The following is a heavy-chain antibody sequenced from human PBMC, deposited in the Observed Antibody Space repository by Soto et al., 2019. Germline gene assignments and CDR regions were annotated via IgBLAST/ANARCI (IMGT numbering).Heavy chain of an antibody. J-gene: IGHJ6*02. CDR2: IYYSGST. V-gene: IGHV4-39*07. Sequence: PSETLSLTCTVSGGSISSSSYYWGWIRQPPGKGLEWIGSIYYSGSTYYNPSLKSRVTISVDTSKNQFSLKLSSVTAADTAVYYCAREFSTVTNYGMDVWGQGTTVTV. D-gene: IGHD4-17*01. CDR1: GGSISSSSYY. CDR3: AREFSTVTNYGMDV.